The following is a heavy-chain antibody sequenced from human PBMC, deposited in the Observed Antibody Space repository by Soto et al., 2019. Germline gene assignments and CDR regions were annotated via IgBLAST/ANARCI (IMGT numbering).Heavy chain of an antibody. Sequence: ASVKVSCKASGYTFTGYYMHWVRQAPGQGLEWMGWINPNSGGTNYAQKFQGRVTMTRDTSISTAYMELSRLRSDDMAVYYCARWGHYYYDSSGYYAYNYWGQGTLVTSPQ. D-gene: IGHD3-22*01. CDR2: INPNSGGT. CDR3: ARWGHYYYDSSGYYAYNY. V-gene: IGHV1-2*02. J-gene: IGHJ4*02. CDR1: GYTFTGYY.